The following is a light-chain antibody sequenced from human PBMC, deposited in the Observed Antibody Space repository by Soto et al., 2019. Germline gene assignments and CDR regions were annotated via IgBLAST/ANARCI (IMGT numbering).Light chain of an antibody. Sequence: EIVLTQSPATLSLSPGERGTLSCWASQSVSTNLAWYQQKPGQAPRLLIYGASNRVTGIPAGFSGSGSGTDFTLTISSLESEDFATYYCQHRANWPPGATFGGGTKVEI. CDR2: GAS. J-gene: IGKJ4*01. CDR1: QSVSTN. CDR3: QHRANWPPGAT. V-gene: IGKV3-11*01.